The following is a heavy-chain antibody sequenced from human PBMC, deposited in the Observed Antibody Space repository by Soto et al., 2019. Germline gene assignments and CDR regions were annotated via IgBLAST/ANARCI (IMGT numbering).Heavy chain of an antibody. CDR2: ISSSSSYI. CDR3: ARGYYDFWSGYYAPRPYGMDV. CDR1: VFTFSSYS. D-gene: IGHD3-3*01. V-gene: IGHV3-21*01. Sequence: GSLRLSCAASVFTFSSYSMNWVRQAPGKGLEWVSSISSSSSYIYYADSVKGRFTISRDNAKNSLYLQMNSLRAEDTAVYYCARGYYDFWSGYYAPRPYGMDVWGQGTTVTVSS. J-gene: IGHJ6*02.